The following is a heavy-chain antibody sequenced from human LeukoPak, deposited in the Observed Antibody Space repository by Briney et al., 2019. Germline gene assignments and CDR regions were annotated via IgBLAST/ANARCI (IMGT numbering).Heavy chain of an antibody. Sequence: SETLSLTCTVSGGSISSYYWSWIRQPPGKGLEWIGYIYYSGSTNCNPSLKSRVTISVDRSKNQFTLKLNSVTAADTAVYYCAKTTVTSSYWYFDLWGRGTLVTVSS. V-gene: IGHV4-59*08. CDR3: AKTTVTSSYWYFDL. J-gene: IGHJ2*01. D-gene: IGHD4-17*01. CDR1: GGSISSYY. CDR2: IYYSGST.